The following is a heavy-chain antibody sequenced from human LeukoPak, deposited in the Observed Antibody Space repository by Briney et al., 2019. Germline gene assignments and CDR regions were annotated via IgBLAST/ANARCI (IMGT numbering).Heavy chain of an antibody. J-gene: IGHJ6*03. V-gene: IGHV3-30*03. CDR3: ARRYSGSYNYYYMDV. CDR1: GFIFSNYG. D-gene: IGHD1-26*01. CDR2: ISYDGSNK. Sequence: PGGSLRLSCAASGFIFSNYGMHWVRQAPGKGLEWVAVISYDGSNKYYADSVKGRFTISRDNSKNTLYLQMNSLRPEDTAVYYCARRYSGSYNYYYMDVWGKGTTVTVSS.